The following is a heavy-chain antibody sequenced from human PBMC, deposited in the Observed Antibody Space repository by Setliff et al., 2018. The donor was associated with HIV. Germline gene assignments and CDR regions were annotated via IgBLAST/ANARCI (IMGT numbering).Heavy chain of an antibody. CDR1: GYYFTTFW. J-gene: IGHJ4*02. Sequence: HGESLKISCKGSGYYFTTFWIAWVRQMPGKGLEWMGFIYPGDSHTTYSPSFQGQVTISVDTSVSTAYLQWSSLKASDTAMYYCARHGGYNPLDYWGQGTLVTVSS. CDR3: ARHGGYNPLDY. D-gene: IGHD5-12*01. V-gene: IGHV5-51*01. CDR2: IYPGDSHT.